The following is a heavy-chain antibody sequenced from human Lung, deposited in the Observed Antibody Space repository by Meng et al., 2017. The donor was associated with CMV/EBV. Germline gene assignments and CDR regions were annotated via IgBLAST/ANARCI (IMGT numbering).Heavy chain of an antibody. J-gene: IGHJ4*02. Sequence: SVXVSXKTSGGTFRKYSISWVRQAPGQGLEWMGGILPIFGIAKIAQNFQGRVTITTDGSTSTAYMEVSSLRAEDTAVYYCARVGGTMEKNGYFDYWGQGTLVTVSS. CDR1: GGTFRKYS. V-gene: IGHV1-69*05. CDR3: ARVGGTMEKNGYFDY. D-gene: IGHD4/OR15-4a*01. CDR2: ILPIFGIA.